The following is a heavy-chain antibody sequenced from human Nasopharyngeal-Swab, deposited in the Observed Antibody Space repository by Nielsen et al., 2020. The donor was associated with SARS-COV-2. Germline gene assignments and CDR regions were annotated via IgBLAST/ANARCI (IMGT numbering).Heavy chain of an antibody. CDR1: GFTFSGYA. V-gene: IGHV3-23*01. Sequence: GESLKISCTASGFTFSGYAMNWVRPAPGEGLQWVAGILGGGSDKFYAESVMGRFTISRDNSKNTLYLQMNSLRAEETATYYCAKDRLPDGAWDIDYWGQGTLVTVSP. J-gene: IGHJ4*02. CDR2: ILGGGSDK. CDR3: AKDRLPDGAWDIDY. D-gene: IGHD2-21*02.